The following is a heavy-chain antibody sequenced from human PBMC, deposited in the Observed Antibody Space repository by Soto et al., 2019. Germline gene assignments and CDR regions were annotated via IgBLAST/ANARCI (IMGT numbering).Heavy chain of an antibody. V-gene: IGHV1-46*01. J-gene: IGHJ4*02. CDR1: GYTFTNFY. CDR3: ASGLASGDY. Sequence: QVQLVQSGAEVKEPGASVKISCKGSGYTFTNFYIHWVRQAPGQGLEWMGIVNPNGGSTNYAQNFKGRITIARATSTSTVYMDLSSLRSEDTAVYYCASGLASGDYWGQGTLVTVSS. D-gene: IGHD6-6*01. CDR2: VNPNGGST.